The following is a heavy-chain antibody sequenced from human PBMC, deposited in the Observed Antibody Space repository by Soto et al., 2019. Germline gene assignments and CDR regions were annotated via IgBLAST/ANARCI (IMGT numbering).Heavy chain of an antibody. D-gene: IGHD6-19*01. CDR1: GGSISSSNW. CDR3: ARVRYSGWYHPCFDY. CDR2: IYHSGST. Sequence: QVQLQESGPGLVKPSGTLSLTCAVSGGSISSSNWWGWVRQPPGKGLEWIGEIYHSGSTNYNPSLKSRVTISVDKSKNQFSLKLSSVTAADTAVYYCARVRYSGWYHPCFDYWGQGTLVTVSS. V-gene: IGHV4-4*02. J-gene: IGHJ4*02.